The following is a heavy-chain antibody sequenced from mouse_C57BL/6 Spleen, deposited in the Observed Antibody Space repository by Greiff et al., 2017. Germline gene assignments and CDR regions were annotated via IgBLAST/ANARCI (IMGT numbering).Heavy chain of an antibody. CDR1: GFTFNTYA. V-gene: IGHV10-3*01. Sequence: EVHLVESGGGLVQPKGSLKLSCAASGFTFNTYAMHWVRQAPGKGLEWVARIRSKSSNYATYYADSVKDRFTISRDDSQSMLYLQMNNLKTEDTAMYYCVRDLTVVHYYAMDYWGQGTSVTVSS. J-gene: IGHJ4*01. CDR3: VRDLTVVHYYAMDY. CDR2: IRSKSSNYAT. D-gene: IGHD1-1*01.